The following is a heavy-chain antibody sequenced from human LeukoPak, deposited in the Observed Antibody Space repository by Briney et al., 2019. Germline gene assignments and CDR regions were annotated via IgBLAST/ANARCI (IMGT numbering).Heavy chain of an antibody. Sequence: PGGSLRLSCAASGFTVSSHYMSWVRQAPGKGLEWVSVIYSGGNTYYTDSVKGRFTISRDNSKNTLYLQMNSLRAEDTAVYYCAADSSGWYLRAFDIWGQGTMVTVSS. CDR3: AADSSGWYLRAFDI. J-gene: IGHJ3*02. CDR2: IYSGGNT. V-gene: IGHV3-66*01. CDR1: GFTVSSHY. D-gene: IGHD6-19*01.